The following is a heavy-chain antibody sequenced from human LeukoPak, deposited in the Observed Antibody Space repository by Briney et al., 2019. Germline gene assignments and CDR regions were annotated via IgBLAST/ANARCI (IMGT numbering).Heavy chain of an antibody. D-gene: IGHD3-22*01. V-gene: IGHV1-69*05. Sequence: GSSVKVSCKASGGTFSSYAISWVRQAPGQGLEWMGRIIPIFGTANYAQKFQGRVTITTDESTSPAYMELSSLRSEDTAVYYCAREHSYYYDSSGYNWGQGTLVTVSS. J-gene: IGHJ4*02. CDR1: GGTFSSYA. CDR3: AREHSYYYDSSGYN. CDR2: IIPIFGTA.